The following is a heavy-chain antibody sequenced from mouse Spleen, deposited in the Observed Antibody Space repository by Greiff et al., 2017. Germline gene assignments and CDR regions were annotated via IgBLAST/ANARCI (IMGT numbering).Heavy chain of an antibody. CDR1: GYTFTDYY. D-gene: IGHD2-14*01. CDR3: ARRNRYDKEGFAY. Sequence: EVQLQQSGPELVKPGASVKISCKASGYTFTDYYMNWVKQSHGKSLEWIGDINPNNGGTSYNQKFKGKATLTVDKSSSTAYMELRSLTSEDSAVYYCARRNRYDKEGFAYWGQGTLVTVSA. CDR2: INPNNGGT. J-gene: IGHJ3*01. V-gene: IGHV1-26*01.